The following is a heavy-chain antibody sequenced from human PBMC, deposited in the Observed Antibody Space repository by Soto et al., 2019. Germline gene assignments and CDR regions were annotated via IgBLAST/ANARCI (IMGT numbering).Heavy chain of an antibody. Sequence: GGSLRLSCAASGFTFSSYEMNWVRQAPGKGQEWVSYISSSGNTIYYADSVKGRFTVSRDNAKNSLYLQMNSLRAEDTAVYYCARGSITIFGVVLYWGQGTLVTSPQ. V-gene: IGHV3-48*03. J-gene: IGHJ4*02. CDR1: GFTFSSYE. CDR2: ISSSGNTI. D-gene: IGHD3-3*01. CDR3: ARGSITIFGVVLY.